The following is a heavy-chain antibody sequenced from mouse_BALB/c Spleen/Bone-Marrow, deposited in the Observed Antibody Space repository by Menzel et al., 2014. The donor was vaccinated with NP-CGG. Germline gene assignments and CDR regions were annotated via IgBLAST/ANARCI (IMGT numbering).Heavy chain of an antibody. CDR1: GYAFSSYW. V-gene: IGHV1-80*01. Sequence: VKLQESGAELVRPGSSVKISCKASGYAFSSYWMNWVKQRPGQGLEWIGQIYPGDGDTNCNGNFKDKATLTVDRSSSTAFMQLSSLTSEDSAVYFCARWYRDPHFAMDYWGPGTSVTVSS. J-gene: IGHJ4*01. CDR3: ARWYRDPHFAMDY. D-gene: IGHD2-14*01. CDR2: IYPGDGDT.